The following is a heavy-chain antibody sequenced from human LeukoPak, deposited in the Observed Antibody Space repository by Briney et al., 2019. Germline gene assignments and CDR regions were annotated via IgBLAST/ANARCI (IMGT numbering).Heavy chain of an antibody. CDR1: GFTFSTFA. Sequence: GGSLRLSCAASGFTFSTFAMIWVRQPPGKGLEWVSSIFPSGGEIHYADSVRGRFTISRDNSKSTLSLQMNSLRAEDTAVYYCARATTYDILTGFSDYWGQGTLVTVSS. V-gene: IGHV3-23*01. J-gene: IGHJ4*02. CDR3: ARATTYDILTGFSDY. D-gene: IGHD3-9*01. CDR2: IFPSGGEI.